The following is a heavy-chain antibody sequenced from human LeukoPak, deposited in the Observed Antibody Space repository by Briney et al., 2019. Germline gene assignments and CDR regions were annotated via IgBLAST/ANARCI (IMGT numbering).Heavy chain of an antibody. CDR3: ARDGYCSGGSCFDY. Sequence: GGSLRLSCAASGFTVSSTYMSWVRQAPGKGLEWVSVIYSGGSTYYADSVKGRFTISRDNSKNTLYLQMNSLRAEDTAVYYCARDGYCSGGSCFDYWGQGTLVTVSS. CDR1: GFTVSSTY. V-gene: IGHV3-66*01. CDR2: IYSGGST. D-gene: IGHD2-15*01. J-gene: IGHJ4*02.